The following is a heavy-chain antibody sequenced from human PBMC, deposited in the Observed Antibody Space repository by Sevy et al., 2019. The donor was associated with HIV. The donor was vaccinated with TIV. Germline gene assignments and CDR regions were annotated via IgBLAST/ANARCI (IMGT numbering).Heavy chain of an antibody. Sequence: SETLSLTCTVSGGSITSSSYHWGWIRQPPGKGLEWLGNIYYTGSTSYNPSLGSRVTISVDRSKNQFSLKVTSVTAADTAVYYCARPNSLDYSFAMDVWGQGTTVTVSS. CDR1: GGSITSSSYH. V-gene: IGHV4-39*01. CDR3: ARPNSLDYSFAMDV. D-gene: IGHD5-18*01. CDR2: IYYTGST. J-gene: IGHJ6*02.